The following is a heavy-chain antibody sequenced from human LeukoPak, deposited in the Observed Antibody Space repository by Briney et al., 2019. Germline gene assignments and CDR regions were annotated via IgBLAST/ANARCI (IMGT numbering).Heavy chain of an antibody. CDR1: GFTFSNYA. V-gene: IGHV3-30-3*01. CDR3: ARDSSGYNYGAGDALDL. D-gene: IGHD5-18*01. Sequence: GRSLRLFCAASGFTFSNYAMFWVRQAPGTGLEWVALISYDGDNKYYADSMEGRLTISRDNSRNTLYLQMNSLRPEDTAMYYCARDSSGYNYGAGDALDLWGQGTVVTVSS. CDR2: ISYDGDNK. J-gene: IGHJ3*01.